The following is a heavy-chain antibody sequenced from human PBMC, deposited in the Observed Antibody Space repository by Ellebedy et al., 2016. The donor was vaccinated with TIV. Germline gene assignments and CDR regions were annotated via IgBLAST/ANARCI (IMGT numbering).Heavy chain of an antibody. D-gene: IGHD3-22*01. J-gene: IGHJ4*02. CDR1: GYSFTSYW. Sequence: GESLKISCEGSGYSFTSYWIGWVRQMPGKGLEWMGIIYPDDSDTRYSPSFQGPVTMSADKSTSTAYLQWSSLKASDTAMYYCAVYNSGAAYFDPWGQGTLVTVSS. CDR2: IYPDDSDT. V-gene: IGHV5-51*01. CDR3: AVYNSGAAYFDP.